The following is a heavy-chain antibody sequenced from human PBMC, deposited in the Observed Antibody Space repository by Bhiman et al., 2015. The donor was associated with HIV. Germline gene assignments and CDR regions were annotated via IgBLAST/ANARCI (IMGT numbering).Heavy chain of an antibody. CDR1: GFIFDDYG. CDR3: AREFTGYSSSNFDY. D-gene: IGHD6-13*01. CDR2: ISSSSSYI. Sequence: EVQLVESGGGVLRPGGSLRLSCEGFGFIFDDYGLSWVRQAPGKGLEWVSSISSSSSYIYYADSVKGRFTISRDNAKNSLYLQVNSLRAEDTAVYYCAREFTGYSSSNFDYWGQGTLVTVSS. J-gene: IGHJ4*02. V-gene: IGHV3-21*02.